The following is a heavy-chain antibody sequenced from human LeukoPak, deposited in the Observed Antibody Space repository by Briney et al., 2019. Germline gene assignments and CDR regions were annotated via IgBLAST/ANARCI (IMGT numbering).Heavy chain of an antibody. D-gene: IGHD1-26*01. CDR3: TRGSGSYQAFDI. CDR2: INIDGSSA. Sequence: GGSLRLSCAASGFTFSGSWMHWVRQAPGKGLIYLSRINIDGSSATYADSVKGRFTISRDNAKNTLYLQINSLRAEDTAVYYCTRGSGSYQAFDIWGQGTMVTVSS. J-gene: IGHJ3*02. V-gene: IGHV3-74*01. CDR1: GFTFSGSW.